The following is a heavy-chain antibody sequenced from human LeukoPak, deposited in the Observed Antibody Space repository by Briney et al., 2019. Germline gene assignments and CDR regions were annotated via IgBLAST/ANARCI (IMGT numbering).Heavy chain of an antibody. J-gene: IGHJ4*02. CDR1: GYTFTGYY. D-gene: IGHD4-17*01. Sequence: ASVKVSCKASGYTFTGYYMHWVRQAPGQGLEWMGWINPNGGGTNYAQKFQGRVTMTRDTSISTAYMELSRLRSDDTAVYYCARDWIDGDYEESFDYWGQGTLVTVSS. CDR2: INPNGGGT. CDR3: ARDWIDGDYEESFDY. V-gene: IGHV1-2*02.